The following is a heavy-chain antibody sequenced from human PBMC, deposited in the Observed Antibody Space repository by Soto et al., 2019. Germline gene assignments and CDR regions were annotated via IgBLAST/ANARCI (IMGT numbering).Heavy chain of an antibody. D-gene: IGHD2-2*01. V-gene: IGHV4-39*01. Sequence: SETLSLTCTVSGGSISSSSYYWGWIRQPPGKGLEWIGSIYYSGSTYYIPSLKSRVTISVDTSKNQFSLKLSSVTAADTAVYYCARSEGSSTWSNWFDPWGQGTLVTVSS. CDR3: ARSEGSSTWSNWFDP. CDR2: IYYSGST. J-gene: IGHJ5*02. CDR1: GGSISSSSYY.